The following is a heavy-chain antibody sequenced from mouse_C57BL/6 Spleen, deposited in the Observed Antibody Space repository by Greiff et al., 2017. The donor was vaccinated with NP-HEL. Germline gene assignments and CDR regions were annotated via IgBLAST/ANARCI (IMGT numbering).Heavy chain of an antibody. CDR2: IRLKSDNYAT. CDR3: TSLLEFAY. J-gene: IGHJ3*01. D-gene: IGHD2-10*01. CDR1: GFTFSNYW. V-gene: IGHV6-3*01. Sequence: EVKLMESGGGLVQPGGSMKLSCVASGFTFSNYWMNWVRQSPEKGLEWVAQIRLKSDNYATHYAESVKGRFTISRDDSKSSVYLQMNNLRAEDTGIYYCTSLLEFAYWGQGTLVTVSA.